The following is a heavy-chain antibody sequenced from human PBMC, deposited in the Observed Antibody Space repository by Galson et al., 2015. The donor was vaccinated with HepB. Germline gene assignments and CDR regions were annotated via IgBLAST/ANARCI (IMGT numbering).Heavy chain of an antibody. V-gene: IGHV3-30-3*01. CDR2: ISYDGSNK. D-gene: IGHD4-23*01. CDR1: GFTFSSYA. CDR3: VRGNSGYGNFDY. J-gene: IGHJ4*02. Sequence: SLRLSCAASGFTFSSYAMHWVRQAPGKGLEWVAVISYDGSNKYYADSVKGRFTISRDDAKNTLYLQMNSLRAEDTGVYYCVRGNSGYGNFDYWGKGTLVTVSS.